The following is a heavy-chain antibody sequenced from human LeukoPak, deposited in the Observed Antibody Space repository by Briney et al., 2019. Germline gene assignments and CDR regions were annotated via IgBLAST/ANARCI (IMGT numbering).Heavy chain of an antibody. J-gene: IGHJ4*02. V-gene: IGHV4-38-2*02. CDR1: GYSISSGYY. Sequence: SETLSLTCTVSGYSISSGYYWGWIRQPPGKGLEWIGEINHSGSTNYNPSLKSRVTISVDTSKNQFSLKLSSVTAADTAVYYCARAGYSSGWYLHLVFDYWGQGTLVTVSS. CDR2: INHSGST. D-gene: IGHD6-19*01. CDR3: ARAGYSSGWYLHLVFDY.